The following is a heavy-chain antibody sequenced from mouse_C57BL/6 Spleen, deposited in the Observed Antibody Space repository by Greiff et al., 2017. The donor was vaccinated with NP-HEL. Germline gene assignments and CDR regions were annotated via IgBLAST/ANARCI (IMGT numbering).Heavy chain of an antibody. Sequence: EVQLQQSGPELVKPGASVKISCKASGYSFTGYYMHWVKQSSEKSLEWIGEINPSTGGTSYNQKFKGKAILTVDKSSSTAYMQLKSLTSEDSAVYYCAKGPYYYGSSYGGDYWGQGTSVTVSS. CDR3: AKGPYYYGSSYGGDY. D-gene: IGHD1-1*01. CDR1: GYSFTGYY. CDR2: INPSTGGT. V-gene: IGHV1-43*01. J-gene: IGHJ4*01.